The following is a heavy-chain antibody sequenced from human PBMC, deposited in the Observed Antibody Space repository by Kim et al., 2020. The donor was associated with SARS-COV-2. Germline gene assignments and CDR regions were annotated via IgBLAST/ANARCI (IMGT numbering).Heavy chain of an antibody. Sequence: ASVKVSCKASGYTFTGYYMHWVRQAPGQGLEWMGWINPNSGGTNYAQKFQGRVTMTRDTSISTAYMELSRLRSDDTAVYYCARGGYCSSTSCYDGYYYYYMDVWGKGTTVTVSS. D-gene: IGHD2-2*01. J-gene: IGHJ6*03. CDR3: ARGGYCSSTSCYDGYYYYYMDV. V-gene: IGHV1-2*02. CDR1: GYTFTGYY. CDR2: INPNSGGT.